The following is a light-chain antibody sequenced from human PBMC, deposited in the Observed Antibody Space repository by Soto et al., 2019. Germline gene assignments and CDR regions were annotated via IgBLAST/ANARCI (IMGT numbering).Light chain of an antibody. CDR3: QKYNSAPQIT. CDR2: AAS. J-gene: IGKJ5*01. CDR1: QGISNY. V-gene: IGKV1-27*01. Sequence: DIQMTQSPSSLSASVGDRVTITCRASQGISNYLAWYQQKPGKVLKLLIYAASTLQSGVPSRFSGSGSGTDFTLTISSLQPEDVATYYCQKYNSAPQITFGQGTRLEIK.